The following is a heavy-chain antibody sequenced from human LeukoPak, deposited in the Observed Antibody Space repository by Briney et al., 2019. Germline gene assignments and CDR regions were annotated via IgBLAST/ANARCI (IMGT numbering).Heavy chain of an antibody. CDR3: ASEYCSSTSCYHAFDI. CDR1: GFTFSSYS. D-gene: IGHD2-2*01. Sequence: GGSLRLSRAASGFTFSSYSMNWVRQAPGKGLEWVSSISSSSSYIYYTDSVKGRFTISRDNAKNSLYLQMNSLRAEDTAVYYCASEYCSSTSCYHAFDIWGQGTMVTVSS. V-gene: IGHV3-21*01. CDR2: ISSSSSYI. J-gene: IGHJ3*02.